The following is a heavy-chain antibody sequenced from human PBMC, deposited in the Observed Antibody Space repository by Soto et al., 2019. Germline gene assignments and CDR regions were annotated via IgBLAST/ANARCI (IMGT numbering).Heavy chain of an antibody. CDR3: ARVESSGAAKYFIDY. V-gene: IGHV3-30*03. D-gene: IGHD3-10*01. Sequence: QVQLVESGGGVVQPGRSLRLSCAASGFTFQNYSMHWVRQAPGKGLEWVAVTSYDGGKNFYADSVKGRFTISRDNSKNTLYPQMNSLRAGDTAIYYCARVESSGAAKYFIDYWGQGTLVTVSS. CDR2: TSYDGGKN. J-gene: IGHJ4*02. CDR1: GFTFQNYS.